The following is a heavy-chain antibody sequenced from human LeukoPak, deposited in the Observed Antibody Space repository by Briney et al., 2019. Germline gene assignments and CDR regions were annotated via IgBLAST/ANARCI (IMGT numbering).Heavy chain of an antibody. D-gene: IGHD2-2*02. CDR1: GLTFSSYG. CDR2: ISTTGGTT. J-gene: IGHJ4*02. Sequence: GGSLRLSCAASGLTFSSYGMSWVRQAPGRGLEWVSAISTTGGTTYYADSVKGRFTISRDNSKNTLYLQMNSLRAEDTAVYYCAKDYIVVVPAAIGYFDYWGQGTLVTVSS. V-gene: IGHV3-23*01. CDR3: AKDYIVVVPAAIGYFDY.